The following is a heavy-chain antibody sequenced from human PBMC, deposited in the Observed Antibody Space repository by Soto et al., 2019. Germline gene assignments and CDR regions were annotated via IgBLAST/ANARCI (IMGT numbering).Heavy chain of an antibody. J-gene: IGHJ6*02. Sequence: SETLSLSCTVSGGSISSGGYYWSWIRQHPGKGLEWIGYIYYSGSTYYNPSLKSRVTISVDTSKNQFSLKLSSVTAADTAVYYCARAMEGLLWFGELPRAYYYGMDVWGQGTTVTVSS. CDR2: IYYSGST. D-gene: IGHD3-10*01. CDR1: GGSISSGGYY. V-gene: IGHV4-31*03. CDR3: ARAMEGLLWFGELPRAYYYGMDV.